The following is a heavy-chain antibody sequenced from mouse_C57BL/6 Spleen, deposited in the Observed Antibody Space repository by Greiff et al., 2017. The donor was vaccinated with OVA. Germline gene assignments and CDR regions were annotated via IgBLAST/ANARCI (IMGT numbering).Heavy chain of an antibody. CDR3: ARAPYSTTSWFAY. J-gene: IGHJ3*01. CDR1: GYSITSGYY. Sequence: VQLKESGPGLVKPSQSLSLTCSVTGYSITSGYYWNWIRQFPGNKLEWMGYISYDGSNNYNPSLKNRISITRDTSKNQFFLKLNSVTTEDTATYYCARAPYSTTSWFAYWGQGTLVTVSA. D-gene: IGHD2-5*01. CDR2: ISYDGSN. V-gene: IGHV3-6*01.